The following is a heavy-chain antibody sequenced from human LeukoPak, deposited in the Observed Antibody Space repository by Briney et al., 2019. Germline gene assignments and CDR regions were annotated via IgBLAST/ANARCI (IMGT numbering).Heavy chain of an antibody. CDR2: IKSKTDGGTT. CDR3: TTEAIMIWD. CDR1: GFTFSSYA. Sequence: GGSLRLSCAASGFTFSSYAMSWVRQAPGKGLEWVGRIKSKTDGGTTYYAAPVKGRFTISRDDSKNTLYLQMNSLKTEDTAVYYCTTEAIMIWDWGQGTLVTVSS. V-gene: IGHV3-15*01. D-gene: IGHD3-16*01. J-gene: IGHJ4*02.